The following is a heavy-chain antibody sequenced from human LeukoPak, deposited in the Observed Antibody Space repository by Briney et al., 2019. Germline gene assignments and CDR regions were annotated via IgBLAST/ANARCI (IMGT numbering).Heavy chain of an antibody. V-gene: IGHV3-30*03. D-gene: IGHD4-23*01. CDR3: GALYGGFDP. CDR2: ISSDGGDI. J-gene: IGHJ5*02. CDR1: GFTFSDNG. Sequence: GRSLRLSCAASGFTFSDNGMHWVRQAPGKGLEWVAVISSDGGDIYYGDSVKGRLTISRDISKNTLYLQMSSLRPEDTAVYYCGALYGGFDPWGQGTLVSVSS.